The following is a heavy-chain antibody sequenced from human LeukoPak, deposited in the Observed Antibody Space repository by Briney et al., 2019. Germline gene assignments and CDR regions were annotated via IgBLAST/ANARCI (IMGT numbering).Heavy chain of an antibody. CDR1: GFTFSSYW. V-gene: IGHV3-7*01. J-gene: IGHJ4*02. D-gene: IGHD2-15*01. Sequence: GGSLRLSCAASGFTFSSYWMSWVRQAPGKGLEWVANIKQDEIEKYFVDSVKGRFTLSRDNAKNPLYLQMNSLRAEDTAVYYCARGYCSGSSCYSGFYFDYWGQGALVTVSS. CDR2: IKQDEIEK. CDR3: ARGYCSGSSCYSGFYFDY.